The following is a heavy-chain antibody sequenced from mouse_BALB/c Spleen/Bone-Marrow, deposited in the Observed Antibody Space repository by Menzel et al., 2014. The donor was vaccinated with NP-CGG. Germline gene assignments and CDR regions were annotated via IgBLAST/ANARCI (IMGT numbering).Heavy chain of an antibody. J-gene: IGHJ2*01. CDR3: ARQGYYGYTDF. CDR1: GFDFSRYW. CDR2: INPDSNTI. V-gene: IGHV4-1*02. Sequence: ESGGGLVQPGGSLKLSCAASGFDFSRYWMSWVRQAPGKGLEWIGEINPDSNTINYTPSLKDKFIISRDNAKNTLYLQMSKVRSEDTALYYCARQGYYGYTDFWGQGTTLTVSS. D-gene: IGHD1-2*01.